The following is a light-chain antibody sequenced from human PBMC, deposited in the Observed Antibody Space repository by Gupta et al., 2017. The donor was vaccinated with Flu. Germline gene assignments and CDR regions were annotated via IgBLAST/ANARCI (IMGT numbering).Light chain of an antibody. V-gene: IGLV2-14*01. CDR2: EVS. CDR1: SSDVGGYNY. CDR3: SSYTSSSTPYV. Sequence: QSALTQPASASRSPGQSIAITCTGTSSDVGGYNYVYWYQQHPGKAPKLMIYEVSNRPSGVSKRFSGSKSGNTASLTISGLQAEDEADYYCSSYTSSSTPYVFGTGTKVTVL. J-gene: IGLJ1*01.